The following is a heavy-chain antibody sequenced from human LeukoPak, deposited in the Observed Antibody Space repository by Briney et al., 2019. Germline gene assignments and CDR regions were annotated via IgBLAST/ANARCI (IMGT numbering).Heavy chain of an antibody. J-gene: IGHJ4*02. D-gene: IGHD6-13*01. CDR2: IIPIFGTA. CDR3: AREMAPGSSSWYD. Sequence: ASVKVSCKASGGTFSSYAISWVRQAPGQGLEWMGRIIPIFGTANYAQKFQGRVTITTDESTSTAYMELSSLRSEDTAVYYCAREMAPGSSSWYDWGQGTLVTVSS. CDR1: GGTFSSYA. V-gene: IGHV1-69*05.